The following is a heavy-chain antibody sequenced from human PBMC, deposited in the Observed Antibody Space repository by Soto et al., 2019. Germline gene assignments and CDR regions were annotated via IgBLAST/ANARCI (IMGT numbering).Heavy chain of an antibody. CDR2: IWYDGSNK. J-gene: IGHJ6*02. CDR1: GFTFSSYG. D-gene: IGHD2-2*01. V-gene: IGHV3-33*01. Sequence: QVQLVESGGGVVQPGRSLRLSCAASGFTFSSYGMHWVRQAPGKGLEWVAVIWYDGSNKYYADSVKGRFTISRDNSKNTLYLQMNSLRAEDTAVYYCARDAALGYCSSTSCYAPEDYYYYGMDVWGQGTTVTVSS. CDR3: ARDAALGYCSSTSCYAPEDYYYYGMDV.